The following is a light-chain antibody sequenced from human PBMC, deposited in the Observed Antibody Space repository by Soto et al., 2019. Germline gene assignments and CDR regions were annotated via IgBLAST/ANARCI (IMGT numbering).Light chain of an antibody. Sequence: DIVMTQSPDSLAVSLGERATINRKSSQSASHSFNNQNYLAWYQQKPGQPPKPLIYWASIRESAVPDRFTGSGSGTDFTLTINSLQAEDVAVYYCQLYSNPPQWTFGQGTKVEIK. CDR2: WAS. CDR1: QSASHSFNNQNY. CDR3: QLYSNPPQWT. J-gene: IGKJ1*01. V-gene: IGKV4-1*01.